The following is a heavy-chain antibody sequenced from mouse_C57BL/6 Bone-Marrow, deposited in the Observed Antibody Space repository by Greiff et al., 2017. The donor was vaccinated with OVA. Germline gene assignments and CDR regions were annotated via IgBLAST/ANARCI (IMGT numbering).Heavy chain of an antibody. CDR1: GFTFSDYG. J-gene: IGHJ2*01. CDR3: AREFITTVSFDY. V-gene: IGHV5-17*01. CDR2: ISSGSSTI. Sequence: EVNLVESGGGLVKPGGSLKLSCAASGFTFSDYGMHWVRQAPEKGLEWVAYISSGSSTIYYADTVKGRFTISRDNAKNTLFLQMTSLRSEDTAMYYCAREFITTVSFDYWGQGTTLTVSS. D-gene: IGHD1-1*01.